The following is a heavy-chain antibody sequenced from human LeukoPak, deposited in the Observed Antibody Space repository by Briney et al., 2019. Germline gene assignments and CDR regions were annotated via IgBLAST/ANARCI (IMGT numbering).Heavy chain of an antibody. CDR1: GGSISSGANY. CDR3: ARDGGTTSNPSHDTFAI. V-gene: IGHV4-30-2*01. D-gene: IGHD4-11*01. CDR2: ISHSESA. J-gene: IGHJ3*02. Sequence: SQTPFLTCTVSGGSISSGANYWSWIRQPPGRGLEWIGYISHSESAYYSPSLESRITISVDRSKNQFSLKLKSVTAADTAIYYCARDGGTTSNPSHDTFAIWGQGTMVAVSS.